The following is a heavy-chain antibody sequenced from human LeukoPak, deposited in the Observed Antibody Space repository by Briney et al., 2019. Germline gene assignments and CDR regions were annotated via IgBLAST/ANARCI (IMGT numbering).Heavy chain of an antibody. V-gene: IGHV4-34*01. Sequence: PSETLSLTCAVYGGSFSGYYWSWIRQHPGKGLEWIGYIYDSGTTYYNPALQSRVTISVDTSDNHFSLKLRSLTAADTAVYYCARGGDRRGFDYWGQGTLVTVSS. CDR1: GGSFSGYY. CDR2: IYDSGTT. CDR3: ARGGDRRGFDY. J-gene: IGHJ4*02. D-gene: IGHD1-14*01.